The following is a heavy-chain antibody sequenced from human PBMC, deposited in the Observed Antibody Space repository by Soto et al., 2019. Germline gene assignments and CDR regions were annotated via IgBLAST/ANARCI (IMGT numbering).Heavy chain of an antibody. V-gene: IGHV3-53*01. CDR2: IYSGGTT. CDR1: GLTVSRNY. CDR3: ARDPPPYIAAAVGY. Sequence: GGSMRLSCAASGLTVSRNYMSWVRQAPGKGLEWVSVIYSGGTTYYADSVKGRFTISRDNSKNTLYLQMNSLRAEDTAVYYCARDPPPYIAAAVGYRGQGTLVTVSS. D-gene: IGHD6-13*01. J-gene: IGHJ4*02.